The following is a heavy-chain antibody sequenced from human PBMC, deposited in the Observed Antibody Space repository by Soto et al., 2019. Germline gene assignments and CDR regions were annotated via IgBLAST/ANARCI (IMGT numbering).Heavy chain of an antibody. J-gene: IGHJ6*01. Sequence: GGSLRLSCAASGFTFSSYGMHWVRQAPGKGLEWVAVIWYDGSNKYYADSVKGRLTISRDNSKNTLYLQMNSLRAEDTAVYYCPRDLSIVVVPAANYGMDVWGPGSTV. V-gene: IGHV3-33*01. CDR1: GFTFSSYG. CDR2: IWYDGSNK. CDR3: PRDLSIVVVPAANYGMDV. D-gene: IGHD2-2*01.